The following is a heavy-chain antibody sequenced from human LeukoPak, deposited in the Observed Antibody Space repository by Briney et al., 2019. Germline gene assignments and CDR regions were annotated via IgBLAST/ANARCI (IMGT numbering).Heavy chain of an antibody. Sequence: GGSLRLSCAASGFTFSSYAMSWVRQAPGKGLEWVSAISGSGGSTYYADSVKGRFTISRDNSKNTLYLQMNSLRAEDTAVYYCAREVTYCSGGSCWVDYWGQGTLVTVSS. V-gene: IGHV3-23*01. J-gene: IGHJ4*02. CDR1: GFTFSSYA. CDR2: ISGSGGST. D-gene: IGHD2-15*01. CDR3: AREVTYCSGGSCWVDY.